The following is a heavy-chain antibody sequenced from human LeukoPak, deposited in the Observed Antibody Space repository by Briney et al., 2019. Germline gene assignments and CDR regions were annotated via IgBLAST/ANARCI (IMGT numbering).Heavy chain of an antibody. CDR3: AKDSSGWSMRDFDY. J-gene: IGHJ4*02. V-gene: IGHV3-9*01. Sequence: PGGSLRLSCVASGFTFDDYAMHWVRQAPGKGLEWVSGISWNSGGIGYADSVKGRFTISRDNAKNSLYLQMNSLRAEDTALYYCAKDSSGWSMRDFDYWGQGTLVTVSS. CDR2: ISWNSGGI. D-gene: IGHD6-19*01. CDR1: GFTFDDYA.